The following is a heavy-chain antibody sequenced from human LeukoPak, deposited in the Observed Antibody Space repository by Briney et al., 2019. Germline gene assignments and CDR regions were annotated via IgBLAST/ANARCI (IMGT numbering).Heavy chain of an antibody. D-gene: IGHD3-22*01. Sequence: ASVKVSCKASGYTFTGYYMHWVRQAPGQGLEWMGWINPDTGRTNYAQKFQGRVTMTRDTSITTAYMELTRLTSDDMAVYSCARGTYYDSSAYSGVRLFDYWGQGTLVTVSS. J-gene: IGHJ4*02. CDR1: GYTFTGYY. V-gene: IGHV1-2*02. CDR3: ARGTYYDSSAYSGVRLFDY. CDR2: INPDTGRT.